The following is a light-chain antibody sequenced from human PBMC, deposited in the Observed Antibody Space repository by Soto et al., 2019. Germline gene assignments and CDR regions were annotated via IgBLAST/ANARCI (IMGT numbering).Light chain of an antibody. CDR2: EAS. CDR1: QSIGNW. Sequence: DIQMTQSPSTLSGSVGYRVTISSRASQSIGNWLAWYQQKTGRPPKFLIYEASSLESGVPSRFRGSGSGTDFTLTISSLEPEDFSVYYCQHYVTSLTTFGQGTKVDIK. CDR3: QHYVTSLTT. J-gene: IGKJ1*01. V-gene: IGKV1-5*03.